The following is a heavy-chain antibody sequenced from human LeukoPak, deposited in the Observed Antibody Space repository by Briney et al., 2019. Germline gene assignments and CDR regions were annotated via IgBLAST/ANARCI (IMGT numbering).Heavy chain of an antibody. Sequence: SETLSLTCTVSGGSMSSYYWSWIRQPPGKGLEWIGYIYTSGSTNYNPSLKSRVTISVDTSKNQLSLKLSSVTGADTAVYYCARQGPGDGYKFDYYYYMDVWGKGTTVTVSS. CDR3: ARQGPGDGYKFDYYYYMDV. J-gene: IGHJ6*03. D-gene: IGHD5-24*01. V-gene: IGHV4-4*09. CDR2: IYTSGST. CDR1: GGSMSSYY.